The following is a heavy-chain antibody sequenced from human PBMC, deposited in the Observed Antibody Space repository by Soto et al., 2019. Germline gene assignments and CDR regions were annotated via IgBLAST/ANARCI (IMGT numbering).Heavy chain of an antibody. D-gene: IGHD3-3*01. V-gene: IGHV4-59*01. CDR1: CGSISSYY. J-gene: IGHJ6*02. Sequence: SETLSLTRTVSCGSISSYYWSWIRQPPGKGLEWIGYIHYSGSTNYNPSLKSRVTISVDTSKNQFSLELSSVTAADTAVYYCARDQYDFRSGSYYYAMEVWGQGTKVTVSS. CDR2: IHYSGST. CDR3: ARDQYDFRSGSYYYAMEV.